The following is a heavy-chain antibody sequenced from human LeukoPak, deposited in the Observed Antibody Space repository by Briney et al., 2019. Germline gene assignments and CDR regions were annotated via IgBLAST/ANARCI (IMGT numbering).Heavy chain of an antibody. CDR2: IWYDGSNE. J-gene: IGHJ4*02. V-gene: IGHV3-33*01. CDR1: GFTFTRYG. Sequence: PGGSLRLSCAASGFTFTRYGMHWVRQAPGKGLEWVALIWYDGSNEYYADSVKGGFTISRDNSNNTLYLRMNSLRAEDAAVYYCAREGHHGLVRRYLDCWGQGTLVTVSS. D-gene: IGHD6-19*01. CDR3: AREGHHGLVRRYLDC.